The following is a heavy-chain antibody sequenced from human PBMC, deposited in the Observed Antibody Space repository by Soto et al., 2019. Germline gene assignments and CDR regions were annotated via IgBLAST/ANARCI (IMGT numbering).Heavy chain of an antibody. CDR1: GFTFSSYA. CDR3: AKQLTPAPDYDSSGYYGGGGSDAFDI. J-gene: IGHJ3*02. CDR2: ISGSGGST. D-gene: IGHD3-22*01. Sequence: GGSLRLSCAASGFTFSSYAMSWVRQAPGKGLEWVSAISGSGGSTYYADSVKGRFTISRDNSKNTLYLQMNSLRAEDTAVYYWAKQLTPAPDYDSSGYYGGGGSDAFDIWGQGTMVTVSS. V-gene: IGHV3-23*01.